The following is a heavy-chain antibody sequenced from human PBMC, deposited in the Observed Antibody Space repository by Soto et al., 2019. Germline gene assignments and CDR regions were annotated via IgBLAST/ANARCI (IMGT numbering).Heavy chain of an antibody. CDR1: GGSISSYY. CDR3: ARFGYYYGSGSYFYYYGMDV. Sequence: SETLSLTCTVSGGSISSYYWSWIRQPPGKGLEWIGYIYYSGSTNYNPYLKSRVTISVDTSKNQFSLKLSSVTAADTTVYYFARFGYYYGSGSYFYYYGMDVWGQGTTVTVSS. V-gene: IGHV4-59*01. CDR2: IYYSGST. D-gene: IGHD3-10*01. J-gene: IGHJ6*02.